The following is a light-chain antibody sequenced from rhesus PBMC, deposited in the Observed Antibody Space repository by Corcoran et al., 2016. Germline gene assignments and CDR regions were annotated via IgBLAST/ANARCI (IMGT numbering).Light chain of an antibody. CDR2: DAS. Sequence: DIQMTQSPSSLSASVGDTVTITCQASQGISKYLVWYQQKPGKAPKLLMYDASTLQSGVPSRFSGSGSGTEFTLTISSLQPADFATYYCQQHNSYPLTFGGGTKVEFK. V-gene: IGKV1-25*01. J-gene: IGKJ4*01. CDR1: QGISKY. CDR3: QQHNSYPLT.